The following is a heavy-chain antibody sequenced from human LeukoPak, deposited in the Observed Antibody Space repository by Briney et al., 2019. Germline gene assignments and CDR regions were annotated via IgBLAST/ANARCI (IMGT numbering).Heavy chain of an antibody. V-gene: IGHV3-9*01. Sequence: GGSLRLSCAASGFTFDDYAMHWVRQAPGKGLEWVSGISWNSGSIGYADSVKGRLTISRDNAKNSLYLQMNSLRAEDTALYYCAKGHNSDKFNWFDPWGQGTLVTVSS. CDR1: GFTFDDYA. CDR3: AKGHNSDKFNWFDP. D-gene: IGHD2/OR15-2a*01. J-gene: IGHJ5*02. CDR2: ISWNSGSI.